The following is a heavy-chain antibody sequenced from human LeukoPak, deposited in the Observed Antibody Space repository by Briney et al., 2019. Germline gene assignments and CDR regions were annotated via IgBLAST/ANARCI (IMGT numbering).Heavy chain of an antibody. CDR3: TASPHVSGLIKIAY. CDR1: GFTFPDAF. Sequence: GGSLRLSCAASGFTFPDAFMSWVRQAPGKGLEWVGRIKSKTDGVKTDYAAPVKGRFTISRDDSKNTLYLQMSSLRIEDTGVYYCTASPHVSGLIKIAYRGQATLVTVSS. CDR2: IKSKTDGVKT. J-gene: IGHJ4*02. D-gene: IGHD3-10*01. V-gene: IGHV3-15*01.